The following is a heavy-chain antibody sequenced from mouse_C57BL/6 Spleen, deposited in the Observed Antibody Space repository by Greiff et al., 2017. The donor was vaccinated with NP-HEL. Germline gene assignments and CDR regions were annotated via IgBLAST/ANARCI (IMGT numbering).Heavy chain of an antibody. V-gene: IGHV5-17*01. D-gene: IGHD2-3*01. Sequence: DVKLVESGGGLVKPGGSLKLSCAASGFTFSDYGMHWVRQAPEKGLEWVAYISSGSSTIYYADTVKGRFTISRDNAKNTLFLQMTSLRSEDTAMYYCARNDGLYFDVWGTGTTVTVSS. CDR3: ARNDGLYFDV. CDR1: GFTFSDYG. CDR2: ISSGSSTI. J-gene: IGHJ1*03.